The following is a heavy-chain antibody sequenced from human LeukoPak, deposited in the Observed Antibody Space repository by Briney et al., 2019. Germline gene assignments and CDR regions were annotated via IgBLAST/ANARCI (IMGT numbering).Heavy chain of an antibody. CDR1: GYTFTSYG. J-gene: IGHJ3*02. CDR3: ARGGSYYPFDI. CDR2: VSAYNGDT. V-gene: IGHV1-18*01. D-gene: IGHD1-26*01. Sequence: ASVKVSCKASGYTFTSYGINWVRQAPGQGLEWMGWVSAYNGDTRYAQKVQGRVTMTTDTSATTAYMELRSVRSDDTAVYYCARGGSYYPFDIWGQGTMVTVSS.